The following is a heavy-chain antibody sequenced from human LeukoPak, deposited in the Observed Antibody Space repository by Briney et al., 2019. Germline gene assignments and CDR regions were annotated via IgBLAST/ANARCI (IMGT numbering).Heavy chain of an antibody. V-gene: IGHV3-23*01. J-gene: IGHJ6*03. CDR2: ISPGGGPT. CDR3: ASEPYYMDV. CDR1: GFPFSSHG. Sequence: GGSLRLSCAGSGFPFSSHGMNWVRQAPGKGLEWVSGISPGGGPTYYADSVKGRFTISRDDSKNTLYLQMNSLRPEDTAVYYCASEPYYMDVWGKGTTVTVSS.